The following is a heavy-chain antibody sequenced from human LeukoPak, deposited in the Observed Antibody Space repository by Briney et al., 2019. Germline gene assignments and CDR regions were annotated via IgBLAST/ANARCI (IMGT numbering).Heavy chain of an antibody. V-gene: IGHV3-33*06. D-gene: IGHD2-2*01. CDR3: VKDLVPAASSRWFDS. CDR2: IWHDESKT. Sequence: PGGSLRLSCAASGFLFSSYGMHWVRQSPGKGLDWVAAIWHDESKTYYADSVKGRFTISRDSSESTLYLQMTSLRAEDAAIYYCVKDLVPAASSRWFDSWGQGTLVTVSS. CDR1: GFLFSSYG. J-gene: IGHJ5*01.